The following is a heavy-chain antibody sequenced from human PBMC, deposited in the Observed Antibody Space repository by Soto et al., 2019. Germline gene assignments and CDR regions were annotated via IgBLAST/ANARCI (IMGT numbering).Heavy chain of an antibody. CDR2: INPNSGVT. CDR3: ARESGGATATLDYYYFYMDV. J-gene: IGHJ6*03. V-gene: IGHV1-2*04. Sequence: QVQLVQSGAEVKKPGASVTVSCRSSGDTFTDYYMRWVRQAPGQGLEWMGWINPNSGVTKYAQKFQGWVTMTRDTSIRTVYMQLSRLRSDDTAVYYCARESGGATATLDYYYFYMDVWGTGTTVTVSS. CDR1: GDTFTDYY. D-gene: IGHD5-12*01.